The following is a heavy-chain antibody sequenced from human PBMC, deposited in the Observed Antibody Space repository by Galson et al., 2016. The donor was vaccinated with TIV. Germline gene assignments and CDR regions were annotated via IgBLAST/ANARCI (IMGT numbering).Heavy chain of an antibody. CDR3: ARGWSHRAGGYSNYAAGLFLEY. J-gene: IGHJ4*02. V-gene: IGHV6-1*01. D-gene: IGHD4-11*01. CDR1: GDSVSGNTAA. Sequence: CAISGDSVSGNTAAWNWVRQSPSRGLEWLGRTYYTSKWNTDYAVSVKGRIIIRPDTSMNQVSLQLSSVIPDDTAVYYCARGWSHRAGGYSNYAAGLFLEYWGQGTLVTVSS. CDR2: TYYTSKWNT.